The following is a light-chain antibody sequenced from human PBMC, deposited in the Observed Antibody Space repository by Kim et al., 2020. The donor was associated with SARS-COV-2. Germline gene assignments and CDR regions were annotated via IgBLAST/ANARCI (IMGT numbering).Light chain of an antibody. Sequence: VSLGDSVTLTCRASQILNNNLAWYQQRPGQAPRLLMTTAFSRAPGIPARFSGSGSETEFTLTITSLQSEDFAVYFCQQYNNWPPWTFGQGTKVDIK. CDR2: TAF. V-gene: IGKV3-15*01. CDR3: QQYNNWPPWT. J-gene: IGKJ1*01. CDR1: QILNNN.